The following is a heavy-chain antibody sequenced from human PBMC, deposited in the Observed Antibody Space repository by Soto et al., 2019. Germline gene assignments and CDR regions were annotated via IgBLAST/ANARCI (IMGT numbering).Heavy chain of an antibody. V-gene: IGHV3-21*01. CDR1: GFTFSSVG. CDR2: ISSASSET. Sequence: PGGSLRLSCEASGFTFSSVGMYWVRQVPGKGLEWVASISSASSETWYANSVKDRFIISRDNAQNSLFLQMHTLRPEDAAIYYCARVDYWGQGTQVTVSS. CDR3: ARVDY. J-gene: IGHJ4*02.